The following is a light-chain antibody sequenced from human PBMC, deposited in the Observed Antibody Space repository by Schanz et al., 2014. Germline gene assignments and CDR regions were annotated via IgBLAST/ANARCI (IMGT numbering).Light chain of an antibody. CDR1: SSDVGGYNY. V-gene: IGLV2-8*01. CDR3: SSYAGSNNWRV. Sequence: QSVLTQPASVSGSPGQSITISCTGTSSDVGGYNYVSWYQQHPGQAPKLVIYEVTKRPSGVPDRFSGSKSGNTASLTVSGLQAEDEADYYCSSYAGSNNWRVFGGGTKLTVL. CDR2: EVT. J-gene: IGLJ2*01.